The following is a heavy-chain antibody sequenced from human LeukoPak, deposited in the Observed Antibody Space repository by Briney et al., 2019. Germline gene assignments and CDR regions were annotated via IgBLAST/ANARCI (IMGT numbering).Heavy chain of an antibody. D-gene: IGHD1/OR15-1a*01. V-gene: IGHV3-48*03. CDR1: GVTFSSYE. CDR2: ISSSASTR. CDR3: ARENTEDAFDI. Sequence: PGGSLRLSCAASGVTFSSYEMNWVRQAPGKGLEWVSYISSSASTRNYADSVKGRFTISRDNAKNSLYLQMSSLRAEDTAVYYCARENTEDAFDIWGQGTMVIVSS. J-gene: IGHJ3*02.